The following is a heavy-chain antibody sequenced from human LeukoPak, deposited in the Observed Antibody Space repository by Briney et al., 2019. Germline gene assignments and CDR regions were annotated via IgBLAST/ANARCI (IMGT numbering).Heavy chain of an antibody. Sequence: PGGSLRLSCAASGFTFNTYAMSWVRQAPGKGLEWVSGIRSSGVSTYYADSVKGRFTISRDNSKNTLYLQMNGLRAEGTAVYYCAKEVRESAWYYFDYWGQGTLVTVSS. D-gene: IGHD3-10*01. CDR2: IRSSGVST. V-gene: IGHV3-23*01. CDR3: AKEVRESAWYYFDY. CDR1: GFTFNTYA. J-gene: IGHJ4*02.